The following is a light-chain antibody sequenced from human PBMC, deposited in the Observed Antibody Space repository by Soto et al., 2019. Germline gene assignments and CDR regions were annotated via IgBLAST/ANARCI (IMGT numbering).Light chain of an antibody. V-gene: IGKV3-15*01. CDR1: QSVSSN. J-gene: IGKJ4*01. CDR2: GAS. Sequence: EIVMTQSPATLSFAPGARATLSCRASQSVSSNLAWYQQKPGQAPRLLIYGASTRATGIPARFSGSGSGAEFTLTISSLQSEDFAVYYCQKHGRSTSVLTFGGGIKVE. CDR3: QKHGRSTSVLT.